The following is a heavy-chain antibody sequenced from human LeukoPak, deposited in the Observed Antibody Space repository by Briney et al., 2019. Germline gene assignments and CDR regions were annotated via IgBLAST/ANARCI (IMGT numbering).Heavy chain of an antibody. CDR3: AKKEDATMVHYYFDY. J-gene: IGHJ4*02. V-gene: IGHV3-23*01. CDR2: ISDSGDST. D-gene: IGHD5-18*01. Sequence: GGSLRLSCAASGFTFSSYAMTWVRQAPGKGLESVSGISDSGDSTYYADSVKGRFTISRDNSKNTLYLQMNSLRAEDTAVYYCAKKEDATMVHYYFDYWGQGTLVTVSS. CDR1: GFTFSSYA.